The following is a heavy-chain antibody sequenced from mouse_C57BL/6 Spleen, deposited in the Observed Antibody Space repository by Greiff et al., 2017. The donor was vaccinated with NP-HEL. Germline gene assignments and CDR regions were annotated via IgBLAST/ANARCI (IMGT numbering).Heavy chain of an antibody. Sequence: VQLQQSGPELVKPGASVKISCKASGYAFSSSWMNWVKQRPGKGLEWIGRIYPGDGDTNYNGKFKGKATLTADKSSSTAYMQLSSLTSEDSAVYFCARPITTVVAGDYFDYWGQGTTLTVSS. J-gene: IGHJ2*01. V-gene: IGHV1-82*01. CDR3: ARPITTVVAGDYFDY. D-gene: IGHD1-1*01. CDR2: IYPGDGDT. CDR1: GYAFSSSW.